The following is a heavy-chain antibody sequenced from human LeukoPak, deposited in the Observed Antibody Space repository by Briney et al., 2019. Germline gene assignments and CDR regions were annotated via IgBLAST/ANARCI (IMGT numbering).Heavy chain of an antibody. CDR3: ARYYYDNSGSIYAFEI. D-gene: IGHD3-22*01. CDR1: GGSIGSYY. J-gene: IGHJ3*02. Sequence: PSETLSLTCTVSGGSIGSYYWTWIRQPPGKGLEWIGYIYYSGSTNYNPSLKSRVTISVDTSKNQFSLKLSSVTTADTAVYYCARYYYDNSGSIYAFEIWGQGTMVTVSS. CDR2: IYYSGST. V-gene: IGHV4-59*01.